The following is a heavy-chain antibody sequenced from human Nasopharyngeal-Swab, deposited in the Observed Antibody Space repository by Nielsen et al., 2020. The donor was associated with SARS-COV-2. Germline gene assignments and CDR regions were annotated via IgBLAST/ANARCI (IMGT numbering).Heavy chain of an antibody. CDR1: GYSFTSYW. D-gene: IGHD2-2*01. CDR3: ARSMPSRYYYPGIDV. J-gene: IGHJ6*02. CDR2: IYPGDSDT. V-gene: IGHV5-51*01. Sequence: KVSCKGSGYSFTSYWIGWVRQMPGKGLEWMGIIYPGDSDTRYSPSFQGQVTISADKSISTAYLQWSSLKASDTAMYYCARSMPSRYYYPGIDVWGQGTTVTVSS.